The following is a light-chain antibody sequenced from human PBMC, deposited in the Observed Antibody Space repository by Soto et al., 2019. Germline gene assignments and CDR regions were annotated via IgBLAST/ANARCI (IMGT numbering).Light chain of an antibody. CDR3: PQYTNAHGIT. Sequence: ALTQSPGTLSLSPGERATLSCRASQGVGNKYLAWYQQRPGQAPSLLIYAASSRATGVPDRFSGSGSGTDFTLTISRLEPEDFAVYYYPQYTNAHGITFGQGTRLEIK. V-gene: IGKV3-20*01. CDR2: AAS. J-gene: IGKJ5*01. CDR1: QGVGNKY.